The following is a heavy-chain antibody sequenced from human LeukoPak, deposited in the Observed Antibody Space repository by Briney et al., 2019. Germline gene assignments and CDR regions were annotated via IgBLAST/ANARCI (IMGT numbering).Heavy chain of an antibody. Sequence: GSLRLSCAASGFTFKDHNIHWVRQPPGKGLEWVSLITWDGGSRYYADSVKGRFTISRDNSKNSLYLQMNSLTTDDTALYYCAKGLRGGTSFDWGQGTLVTVSS. D-gene: IGHD2/OR15-2a*01. J-gene: IGHJ4*02. CDR2: ITWDGGSR. V-gene: IGHV3-43*01. CDR3: AKGLRGGTSFD. CDR1: GFTFKDHN.